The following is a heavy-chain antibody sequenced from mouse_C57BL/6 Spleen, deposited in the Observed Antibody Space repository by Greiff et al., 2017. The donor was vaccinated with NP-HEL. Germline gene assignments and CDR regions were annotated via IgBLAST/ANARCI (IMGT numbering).Heavy chain of an antibody. Sequence: VQLVESGAELVRPGASVTLSCKASGYTFTDYEMHWVKQTPVHGLEWIGAIDPETGGTAYNQKFKGKAILTADKSSSTAYMELRSLTSEDSAVYYCTPYYGSSPAWFAYWGQGTLVTVSA. J-gene: IGHJ3*01. V-gene: IGHV1-15*01. CDR1: GYTFTDYE. CDR2: IDPETGGT. CDR3: TPYYGSSPAWFAY. D-gene: IGHD1-1*01.